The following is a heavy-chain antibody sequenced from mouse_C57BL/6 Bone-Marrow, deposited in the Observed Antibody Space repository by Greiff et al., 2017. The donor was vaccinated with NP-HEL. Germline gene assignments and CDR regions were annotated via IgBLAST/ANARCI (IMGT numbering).Heavy chain of an antibody. D-gene: IGHD1-1*01. V-gene: IGHV2-2*01. Sequence: VQLVESGPGLVQPSQSLSITCTVSGFSLTSYGVHWVRQSPGKGLEWLGVIWSGGSTDYNAAFISRLSISKDNSKSQVFFKMNSLQADDTAIYYCARGTTVVEGYAMDYWGQGTSVTVSS. J-gene: IGHJ4*01. CDR2: IWSGGST. CDR1: GFSLTSYG. CDR3: ARGTTVVEGYAMDY.